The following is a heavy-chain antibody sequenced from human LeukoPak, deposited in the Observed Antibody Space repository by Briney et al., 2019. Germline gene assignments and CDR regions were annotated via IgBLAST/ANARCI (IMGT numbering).Heavy chain of an antibody. D-gene: IGHD4-17*01. CDR1: GGYIRSYY. V-gene: IGHV4-59*08. J-gene: IGHJ5*02. CDR2: IYYTGNT. Sequence: SETLSLTCTVSGGYIRSYYWSWIRQPPGKGLEWIGYIYYTGNTNYNPSLKSRVTISVDTSKNQFSLKLSSVTAADTAVYYCPRHDYGDYGWFDPWGQGTLVTVSS. CDR3: PRHDYGDYGWFDP.